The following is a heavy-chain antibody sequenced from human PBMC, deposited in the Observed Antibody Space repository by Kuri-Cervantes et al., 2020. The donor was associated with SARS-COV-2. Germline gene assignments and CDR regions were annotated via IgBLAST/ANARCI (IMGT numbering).Heavy chain of an antibody. CDR3: ARMGWGYCSGGSCHYYYHYMDV. Sequence: ASVKVSCKASGYTFTSYDINWVRQATGQGLEWMGWMNPNSGNTGYAQKFQGRVTMTRNTSISTAYMELSSLRSEDTAVYYCARMGWGYCSGGSCHYYYHYMDVWGKGTTVTVSS. D-gene: IGHD2-15*01. J-gene: IGHJ6*03. CDR2: MNPNSGNT. V-gene: IGHV1-8*02. CDR1: GYTFTSYD.